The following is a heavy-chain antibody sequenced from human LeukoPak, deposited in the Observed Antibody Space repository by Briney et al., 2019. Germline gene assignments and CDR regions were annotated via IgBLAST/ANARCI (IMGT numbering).Heavy chain of an antibody. V-gene: IGHV3-13*01. J-gene: IGHJ4*02. CDR2: IGTAGDT. CDR3: ARGLYCSSTSCYAGEGYFDY. CDR1: GFTFSSYD. D-gene: IGHD2-2*01. Sequence: PGGSLRLSCAASGFTFSSYDMHWVRQATGKGLEWVSAIGTAGDTYYPGSVKGRFTISRENAKNSLYLQMNSLRAGDTAVYYCARGLYCSSTSCYAGEGYFDYWGQGTLVTVSS.